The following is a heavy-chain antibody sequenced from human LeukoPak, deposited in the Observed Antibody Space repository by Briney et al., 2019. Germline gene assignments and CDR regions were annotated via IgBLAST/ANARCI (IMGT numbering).Heavy chain of an antibody. V-gene: IGHV3-11*06. CDR3: ARQGNNWFDP. Sequence: GGSLRLSCAAPGVTFSDYYMSWIRQAPEKGREGVSYISSSSNYTNYADSVKGRFTISRDNAKNSLYLQMNSLTAEDTAVYYCARQGNNWFDPWGQGTLVTVSS. CDR1: GVTFSDYY. CDR2: ISSSSNYT. J-gene: IGHJ5*02.